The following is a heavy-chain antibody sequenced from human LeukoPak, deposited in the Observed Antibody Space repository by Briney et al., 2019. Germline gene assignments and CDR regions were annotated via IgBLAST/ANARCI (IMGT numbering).Heavy chain of an antibody. V-gene: IGHV4-34*01. D-gene: IGHD3-16*02. CDR1: GGSFSGYY. Sequence: SETLSLTCAVYGGSFSGYYWSWIRQPPGKGLEWIGEINHSGSTNYNPSLKSRVTISVDTSKNQFSLKLSSVTAADTAVYYCARDKLYDYVWGSYRSYFDYWGQGTLVTVSS. CDR2: INHSGST. J-gene: IGHJ4*02. CDR3: ARDKLYDYVWGSYRSYFDY.